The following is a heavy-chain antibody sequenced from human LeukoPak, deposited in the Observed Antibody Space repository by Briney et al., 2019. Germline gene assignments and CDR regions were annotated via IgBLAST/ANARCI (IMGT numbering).Heavy chain of an antibody. CDR2: INPNSGGT. Sequence: ASVKVSCKASGYTFTGYYMHWVRQAPGQGLEWMGWINPNSGGTNYAQKFQGRVTMTRDTSISTAYMELSRLRSDDTAVYYCAREYEGYCSSTSCNRGFDPWGQGTLVTVSS. J-gene: IGHJ5*02. CDR1: GYTFTGYY. CDR3: AREYEGYCSSTSCNRGFDP. V-gene: IGHV1-2*02. D-gene: IGHD2-2*01.